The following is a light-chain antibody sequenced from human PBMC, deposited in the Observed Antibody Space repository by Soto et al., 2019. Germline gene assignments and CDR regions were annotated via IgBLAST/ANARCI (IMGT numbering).Light chain of an antibody. J-gene: IGKJ2*01. CDR1: QSVSSSY. Sequence: EIVLTQSPGTLSLSPGERATLSCRASQSVSSSYLAWYQQKPGQAPRLLIYDASSRATGIPDRFSGSGSGTDFPLTISRLEPEDFAVYFCQQDGSSPYTFGQGTQLEIK. V-gene: IGKV3-20*01. CDR3: QQDGSSPYT. CDR2: DAS.